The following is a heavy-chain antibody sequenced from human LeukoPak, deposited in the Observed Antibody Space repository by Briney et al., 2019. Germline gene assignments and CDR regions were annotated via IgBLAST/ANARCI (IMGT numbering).Heavy chain of an antibody. CDR2: IYSGGST. CDR1: GFTVSSNY. V-gene: IGHV3-53*01. D-gene: IGHD3-22*01. CDR3: ARDRYYDSSGYFDPDAFDI. J-gene: IGHJ3*02. Sequence: GGSLRLSCAASGFTVSSNYMSWVRQAPGKGLEWVSVIYSGGSTYYADSVKGRFTLSRDNSKNTLYLQMNSLRAEDTAVYYCARDRYYDSSGYFDPDAFDIWGQGTMVTVSS.